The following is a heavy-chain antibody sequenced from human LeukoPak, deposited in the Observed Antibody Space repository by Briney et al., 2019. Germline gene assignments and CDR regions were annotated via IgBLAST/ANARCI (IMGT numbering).Heavy chain of an antibody. V-gene: IGHV3-7*01. D-gene: IGHD2-15*01. Sequence: GGSLRLSCAASGFSFSVYWMIWVRQAPGKGLEWVANIKQDGSEKYYVDAVKGRFTISRDNAKNSLSLQMNSLRAEDTALYYCATVVGATYFQHWGRGTLVTVSS. CDR3: ATVVGATYFQH. J-gene: IGHJ1*01. CDR1: GFSFSVYW. CDR2: IKQDGSEK.